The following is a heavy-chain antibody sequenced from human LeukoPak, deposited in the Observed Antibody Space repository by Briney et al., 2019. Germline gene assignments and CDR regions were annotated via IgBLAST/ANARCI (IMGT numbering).Heavy chain of an antibody. CDR2: IWYDGSNK. V-gene: IGHV3-33*03. J-gene: IGHJ6*02. D-gene: IGHD2-2*01. CDR3: AKDYAKKTGYYYGMDV. Sequence: PGRSLRLSCAASGFTFSSYGIHWVRQAPGKGLEWVAVIWYDGSNKNYADSVKGRFTISRDKSKNTLYLQMNSLRAEDTAVYYCAKDYAKKTGYYYGMDVWGQGTTVTVSS. CDR1: GFTFSSYG.